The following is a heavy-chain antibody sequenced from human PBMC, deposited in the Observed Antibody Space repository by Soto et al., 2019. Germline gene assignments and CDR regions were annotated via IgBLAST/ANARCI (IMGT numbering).Heavy chain of an antibody. CDR2: ISYDGSNK. CDR1: GFTFSSYG. CDR3: AKGDVTIFGGYMDV. Sequence: GGSLRLSCAASGFTFSSYGMHWVRQAPGKGLEWVAVISYDGSNKYYADSVKGRFTISRDNSKNTLYLQMNSLRAEDTAVYYCAKGDVTIFGGYMDVWGKGTTVTVSS. J-gene: IGHJ6*03. V-gene: IGHV3-30*18. D-gene: IGHD3-3*01.